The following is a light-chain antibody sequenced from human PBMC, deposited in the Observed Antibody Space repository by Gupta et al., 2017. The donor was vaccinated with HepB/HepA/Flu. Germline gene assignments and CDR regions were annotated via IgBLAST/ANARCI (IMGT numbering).Light chain of an antibody. J-gene: IGKJ5*01. V-gene: IGKV1-9*01. CDR1: QDINSY. CDR3: QQFNSYPIT. CDR2: TAS. Sequence: DIQLTQSPSFLSASVGDRVTITCRAGQDINSYLIWYLQKPGKAPNLLIYTASTLQGGVPSRFSGSGSGTEFTLTISSLQPEDFATYYCQQFNSYPITFGQGTRLDIK.